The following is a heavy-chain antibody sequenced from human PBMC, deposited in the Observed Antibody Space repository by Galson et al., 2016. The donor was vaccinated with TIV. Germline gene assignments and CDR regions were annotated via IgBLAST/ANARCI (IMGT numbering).Heavy chain of an antibody. CDR2: IYPGDSAT. J-gene: IGHJ4*02. Sequence: QSGAEVKKPGESLKISCQASGYSFSRYWIGWVRQMPGKGLEWMGMIYPGDSATRYSPSFRGQVTISVDKSINTAFLQWSSLRASDTAMYFCARNEFPDCGVDCYTEYFFDYWGQGTLITVSS. CDR1: GYSFSRYW. D-gene: IGHD2-21*01. V-gene: IGHV5-51*01. CDR3: ARNEFPDCGVDCYTEYFFDY.